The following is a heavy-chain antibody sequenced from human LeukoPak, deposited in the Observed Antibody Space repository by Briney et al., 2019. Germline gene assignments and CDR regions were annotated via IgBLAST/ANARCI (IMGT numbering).Heavy chain of an antibody. CDR1: GFTFSSYA. D-gene: IGHD5-12*01. CDR2: ISGSGGST. CDR3: AADGYKSVDAFDI. V-gene: IGHV3-23*01. Sequence: GGSLRLSCAASGFTFSSYAMSWVRQAPGKGLEWVSAISGSGGSTYYADSVKGRFTTSRDNSKNTLYLQMNSLRAEDTAVYYCAADGYKSVDAFDIWGQGTMVTVSS. J-gene: IGHJ3*02.